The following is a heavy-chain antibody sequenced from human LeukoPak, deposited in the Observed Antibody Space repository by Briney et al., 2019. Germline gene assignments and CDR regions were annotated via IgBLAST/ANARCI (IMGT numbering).Heavy chain of an antibody. CDR3: AKEGLLATSGYDTYYFDY. Sequence: GRSLRLSCAASGFTFSSYAMHWVRQAPGKGLEWVAVISYDGSNKYYADSVKGRFTISRDNSKNTLYLQMNSLRAEDTAVYYCAKEGLLATSGYDTYYFDYWGQGTLVTVSS. CDR1: GFTFSSYA. J-gene: IGHJ4*02. V-gene: IGHV3-30-3*01. CDR2: ISYDGSNK. D-gene: IGHD5-12*01.